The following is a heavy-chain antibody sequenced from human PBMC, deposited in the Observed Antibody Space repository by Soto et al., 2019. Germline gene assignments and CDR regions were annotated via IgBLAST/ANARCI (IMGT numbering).Heavy chain of an antibody. D-gene: IGHD3-10*01. J-gene: IGHJ6*02. V-gene: IGHV1-69*02. Sequence: QVQLVQSGAEVKKPGSSVKVSCKASGGTFSSYTISWVRQAPGQGLEWMGRIIPILGIANYAQKFQGRVTITADKSTSTAYMELSSLRSEDTAVYYCATSGSYPSAGMDVWDQGTTVTVSS. CDR2: IIPILGIA. CDR3: ATSGSYPSAGMDV. CDR1: GGTFSSYT.